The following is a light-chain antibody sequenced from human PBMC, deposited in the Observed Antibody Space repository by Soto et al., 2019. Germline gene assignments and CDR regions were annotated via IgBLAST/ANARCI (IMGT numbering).Light chain of an antibody. V-gene: IGKV3-11*01. J-gene: IGKJ5*01. CDR1: QSVSSY. CDR3: QQRSNWPPI. Sequence: VLTQSPATLSLSPGERATLSCRAGQSVSSYLAWYQQKPGQAPRLLIYDASNRATGIPARFSGSGSGTDFTLTISSLEPEDFAVYYCQQRSNWPPIFGQGTRLEIK. CDR2: DAS.